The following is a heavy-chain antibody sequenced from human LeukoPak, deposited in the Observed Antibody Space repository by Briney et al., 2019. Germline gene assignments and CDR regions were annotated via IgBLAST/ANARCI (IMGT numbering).Heavy chain of an antibody. CDR2: LYRNGDT. CDR1: GSSISTDCY. V-gene: IGHV4-38-2*02. Sequence: SETLSLTCTVSGSSISTDCYWGWVRQPPGNGLEWIGALYRNGDTYYSPSLKSRVTISLDPSKNQFSLRLNSVTAADTAIYYCARAKRDYYDNSGYESYYNFMDVWGKGTTVTVSS. J-gene: IGHJ6*03. D-gene: IGHD3-22*01. CDR3: ARAKRDYYDNSGYESYYNFMDV.